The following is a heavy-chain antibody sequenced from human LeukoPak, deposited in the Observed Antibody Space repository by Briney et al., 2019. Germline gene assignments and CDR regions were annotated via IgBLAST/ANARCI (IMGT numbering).Heavy chain of an antibody. D-gene: IGHD4-23*01. V-gene: IGHV3-30-3*01. CDR2: ISYDGSNK. CDR3: ARDVGTVVRPRHFDY. Sequence: GGSLRLSCAASGFTFSSYAMHWVRQAPGKGLEWVAVISYDGSNKYYADSVKGRFTISRDNSKNTLYLQMNSLRAEDTAVYYCARDVGTVVRPRHFDYWGQGTLVTVSS. J-gene: IGHJ4*02. CDR1: GFTFSSYA.